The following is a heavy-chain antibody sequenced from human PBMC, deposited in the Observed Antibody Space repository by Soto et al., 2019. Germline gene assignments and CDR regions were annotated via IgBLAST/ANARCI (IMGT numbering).Heavy chain of an antibody. CDR2: INHSGST. CDR1: GGSFSGYY. V-gene: IGHV4-34*01. D-gene: IGHD4-17*01. J-gene: IGHJ6*03. Sequence: SETLSLTCAVYGGSFSGYYWSWIRQPPGKGLEWIGEINHSGSTNYNPSLKSRVTISVDTSKNQFSLKLSSVTAADTAVYYCARGGSTVTTSPPYYYYYYMDVWGKGTTVTVSS. CDR3: ARGGSTVTTSPPYYYYYYMDV.